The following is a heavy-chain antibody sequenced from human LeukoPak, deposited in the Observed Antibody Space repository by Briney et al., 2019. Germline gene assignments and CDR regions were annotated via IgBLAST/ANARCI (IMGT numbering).Heavy chain of an antibody. CDR3: AKDMTPSYESSGLDY. J-gene: IGHJ4*02. V-gene: IGHV3-9*03. CDR1: GFTFDDYA. CDR2: ISWNSGLI. D-gene: IGHD3-22*01. Sequence: GGSLRLSCVASGFTFDDYAMHWVRQAPGKGLEWVSGISWNSGLIAYADSVKGRFTISRDNAKNSLYLQMNSLRPEDMALYHCAKDMTPSYESSGLDYWGRGTLVTVSS.